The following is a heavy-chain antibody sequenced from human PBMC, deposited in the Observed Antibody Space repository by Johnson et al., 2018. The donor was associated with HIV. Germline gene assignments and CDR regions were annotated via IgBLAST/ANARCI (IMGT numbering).Heavy chain of an antibody. J-gene: IGHJ3*02. CDR2: ISYDGTNK. Sequence: QVQLVESGGGVVQPGRSLRLSCAASGFTFSTYGMHWVRQAPGKGLEWVAVISYDGTNKYYVDSVKGRFTISRDNAKNSLYLQMNNLRGEDTAVYYCTRVRMTPPLGAFDIWGQGTMVTVSS. CDR1: GFTFSTYG. D-gene: IGHD1-14*01. V-gene: IGHV3-33*05. CDR3: TRVRMTPPLGAFDI.